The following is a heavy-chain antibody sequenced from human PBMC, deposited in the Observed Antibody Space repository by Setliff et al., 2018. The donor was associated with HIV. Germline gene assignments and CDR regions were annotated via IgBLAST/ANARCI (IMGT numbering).Heavy chain of an antibody. D-gene: IGHD3-10*01. Sequence: PSETLSLTCTVSGGSISTSRYYWGWIRQPPGKGLEWIGSINYRGNTYYNPSLKSRAAISVDTSKNQISLKLSSVTAAGTAVYYCASLDGSESPYIYYYYMDVWGKGTEVTVSS. CDR1: GGSISTSRYY. CDR2: INYRGNT. J-gene: IGHJ6*03. CDR3: ASLDGSESPYIYYYYMDV. V-gene: IGHV4-39*01.